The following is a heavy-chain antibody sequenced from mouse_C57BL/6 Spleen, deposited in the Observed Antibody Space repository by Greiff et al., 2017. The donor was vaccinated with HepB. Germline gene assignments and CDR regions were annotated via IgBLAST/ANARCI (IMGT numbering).Heavy chain of an antibody. CDR1: GYTFTNYW. CDR2: IYPGGGYT. Sequence: QVQLQQSGAELVRPGTSVKMSCKASGYTFTNYWIGWAKQRPGHGLEWIGDIYPGGGYTNYNEKFKGKATLTADKSSSTAYMQFSSLTSEDSAIYYCARENYYGSSYKGYFDVWGTGTTVTVSS. V-gene: IGHV1-63*01. J-gene: IGHJ1*03. D-gene: IGHD1-1*01. CDR3: ARENYYGSSYKGYFDV.